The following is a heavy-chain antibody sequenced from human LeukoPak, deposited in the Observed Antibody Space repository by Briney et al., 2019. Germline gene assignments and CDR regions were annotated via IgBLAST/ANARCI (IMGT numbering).Heavy chain of an antibody. D-gene: IGHD4/OR15-4a*01. Sequence: GGPLSFSCAASGFTFSSYNRNWVPQAPGKGLEGVCYFSSGSSPRHYAAFVKGRFTISRDNAKDSLFLQMNSLRDEDTAVYYCARGLFTPPGAYYYYYGMDVWGQGTTVTVSS. V-gene: IGHV3-48*02. CDR2: FSSGSSPR. CDR1: GFTFSSYN. J-gene: IGHJ6*02. CDR3: ARGLFTPPGAYYYYYGMDV.